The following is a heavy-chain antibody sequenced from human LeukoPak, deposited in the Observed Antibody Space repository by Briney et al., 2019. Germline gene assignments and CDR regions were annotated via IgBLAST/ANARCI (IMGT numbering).Heavy chain of an antibody. CDR3: ARRLDV. V-gene: IGHV4-34*01. Sequence: PSETLSLTCAVYGGPFSGYYWTWIRQPPGKGLEWIGEVNHSGSTNYNPYLKSRVTISVDTSKNQFSLKLTSVTAADTAIYYCARRLDVWGRGTPVTVSS. CDR2: VNHSGST. J-gene: IGHJ2*01. CDR1: GGPFSGYY.